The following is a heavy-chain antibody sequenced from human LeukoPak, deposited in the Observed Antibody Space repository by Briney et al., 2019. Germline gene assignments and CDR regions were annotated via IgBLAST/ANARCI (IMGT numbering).Heavy chain of an antibody. CDR1: GGSISSSSYY. Sequence: SETLSLTRTVSGGSISSSSYYWGWIRQPPGKGLEWIGSIYYSGSTYYNPSLKSRVTISVDTSKNQFSLKLSSVTAADTAVYYCARFRSPMAPLDYWGQGTLVTVSS. J-gene: IGHJ4*02. D-gene: IGHD3-10*01. V-gene: IGHV4-39*01. CDR2: IYYSGST. CDR3: ARFRSPMAPLDY.